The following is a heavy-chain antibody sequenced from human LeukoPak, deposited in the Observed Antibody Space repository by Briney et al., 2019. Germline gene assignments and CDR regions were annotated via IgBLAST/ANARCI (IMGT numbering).Heavy chain of an antibody. CDR3: ARDPYSSSWYGYCYYYYMDV. Sequence: ASVKVSCKASGYTFTSYGISWVRQAPGQGLEWMGWISAYNGNTNYAQKLQGRVTMTTDTSTSTAYMELRSLRSDDTAVYYCARDPYSSSWYGYCYYYYMDVWGKGTTVTISS. CDR2: ISAYNGNT. CDR1: GYTFTSYG. V-gene: IGHV1-18*01. D-gene: IGHD6-13*01. J-gene: IGHJ6*03.